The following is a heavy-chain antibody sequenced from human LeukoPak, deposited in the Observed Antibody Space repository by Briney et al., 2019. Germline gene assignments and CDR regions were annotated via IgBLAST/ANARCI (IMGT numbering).Heavy chain of an antibody. CDR3: AKEDIGAVVPAIDF. CDR1: GLTFTAYA. V-gene: IGHV3-23*01. CDR2: ISASGARS. Sequence: PGGSLRLSCGVSGLTFTAYAMTWVRQAPGMGLEWVAAISASGARSYYTGSVKGRFTVSRDNSKKMFFLHMNNLTVEDTATYFCAKEDIGAVVPAIDFWGQGTQVTVSS. D-gene: IGHD2-2*01. J-gene: IGHJ4*02.